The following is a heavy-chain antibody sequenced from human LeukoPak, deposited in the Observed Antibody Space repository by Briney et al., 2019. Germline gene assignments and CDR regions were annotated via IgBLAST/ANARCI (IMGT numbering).Heavy chain of an antibody. J-gene: IGHJ5*02. CDR3: ARHAAGERSSSWSPLWWFDP. D-gene: IGHD6-13*01. CDR1: GGSIRSYY. V-gene: IGHV4-59*08. Sequence: PSETLSLTCTVSGGSIRSYYWSWIRQPPGKGLEWIGYMHNSGSTKHNPYLKSGVTISVDTCKSQFSLKLKSVTAADTAVYYCARHAAGERSSSWSPLWWFDPWGQGTLVTVSS. CDR2: MHNSGST.